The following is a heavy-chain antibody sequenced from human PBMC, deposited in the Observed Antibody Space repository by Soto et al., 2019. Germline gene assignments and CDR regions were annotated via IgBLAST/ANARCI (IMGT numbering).Heavy chain of an antibody. CDR2: ISSSSSYT. CDR3: ARDRGSGPQNYYYYGMDV. V-gene: IGHV3-11*06. D-gene: IGHD3-10*01. Sequence: GGSLRLSCAASGFTFSDYYMSWIRQAPGKGLEWVSYISSSSSYTNYADSVKGRFTISRDNAKNSLYLQMNSLRAEDTAVYYCARDRGSGPQNYYYYGMDVWGQGTTVTVSS. CDR1: GFTFSDYY. J-gene: IGHJ6*02.